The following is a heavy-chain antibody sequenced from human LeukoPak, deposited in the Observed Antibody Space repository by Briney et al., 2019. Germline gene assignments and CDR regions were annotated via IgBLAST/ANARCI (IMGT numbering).Heavy chain of an antibody. Sequence: GESLKISCKASGYRFTTYWIGWVRQMPGKGLEWMGFIYPGDSETRYSPSFQGQVTISADKSITTAFLQWSSLTASDTAMYYCARSVGATPLDYWGQGTPVTVSS. J-gene: IGHJ4*02. CDR2: IYPGDSET. V-gene: IGHV5-51*01. CDR3: ARSVGATPLDY. CDR1: GYRFTTYW. D-gene: IGHD1-26*01.